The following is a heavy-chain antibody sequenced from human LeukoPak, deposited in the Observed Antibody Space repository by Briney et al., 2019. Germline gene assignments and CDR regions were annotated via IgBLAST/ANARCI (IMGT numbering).Heavy chain of an antibody. CDR1: GFTFSSYA. J-gene: IGHJ4*02. D-gene: IGHD2-2*01. Sequence: GGSLRLSCAASGFTFSSYAMHWVRQAPGKGLEWVAVISYDGSNKYYADSVKGRFTISRDNSKNTLYLQMSSLRAEDTAVYYCARDWGCSSTSCYESDYFDYWGQGTLVTVSS. V-gene: IGHV3-30*04. CDR2: ISYDGSNK. CDR3: ARDWGCSSTSCYESDYFDY.